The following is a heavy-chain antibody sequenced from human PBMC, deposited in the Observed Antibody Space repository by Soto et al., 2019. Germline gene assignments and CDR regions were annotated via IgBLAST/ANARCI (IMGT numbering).Heavy chain of an antibody. V-gene: IGHV3-33*01. D-gene: IGHD2-15*01. J-gene: IGHJ6*02. Sequence: GGSLRLSCAASGFTFISYGMHWVRQAPGKGLEWVAVIWYDGSNKYYADSVKGRFTISRDNSKNTLYLQMNSLRAEDTAVYYCARALGYCSGGSCADYYYYYGMDVWGQGTTVTVSS. CDR2: IWYDGSNK. CDR3: ARALGYCSGGSCADYYYYYGMDV. CDR1: GFTFISYG.